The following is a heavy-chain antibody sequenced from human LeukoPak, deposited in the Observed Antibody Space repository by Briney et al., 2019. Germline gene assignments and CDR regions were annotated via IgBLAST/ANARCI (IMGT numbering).Heavy chain of an antibody. Sequence: GGSLRLSCTASGFTFGDYAMSWFRQAPGKGLEWVAFIRYDGSNKYYADSVKGRFTISRDNSKNTLYLQMNSLRAEDTAVYYCARDTYYYDTLDAFDIWGQGTMVTVSS. CDR3: ARDTYYYDTLDAFDI. D-gene: IGHD3-22*01. J-gene: IGHJ3*02. CDR2: IRYDGSNK. CDR1: GFTFGDYA. V-gene: IGHV3-30*02.